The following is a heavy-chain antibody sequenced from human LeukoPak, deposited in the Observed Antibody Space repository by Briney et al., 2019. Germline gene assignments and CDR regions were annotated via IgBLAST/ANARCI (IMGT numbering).Heavy chain of an antibody. Sequence: GGSLRLSCAASGFTFSSYAVSWVRQAPGKGLEWVSSISGSGGSTYSADSVRGRFTISRDNSKNTLYLQMNSLRAEDTALYYCAKDRSCTNDICHGDFDYWGQGTLVTVSS. CDR2: ISGSGGST. J-gene: IGHJ4*02. CDR1: GFTFSSYA. CDR3: AKDRSCTNDICHGDFDY. V-gene: IGHV3-23*01. D-gene: IGHD2-8*01.